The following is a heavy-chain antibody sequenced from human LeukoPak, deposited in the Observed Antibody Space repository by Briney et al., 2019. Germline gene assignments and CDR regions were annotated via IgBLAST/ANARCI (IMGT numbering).Heavy chain of an antibody. D-gene: IGHD2-2*01. V-gene: IGHV4-59*11. J-gene: IGHJ4*02. CDR3: ARFSSGCSEASCYLTY. CDR1: GAYLSSHY. CDR2: IYSSGST. Sequence: SETLSLTCTVSGAYLSSHYWSWIRQPPGKELELIGHIYSSGSTYYNPSVGSRVTISLQTSKNQFSLRLDSVTAADTAVYYCARFSSGCSEASCYLTYWGQGTLVIVSS.